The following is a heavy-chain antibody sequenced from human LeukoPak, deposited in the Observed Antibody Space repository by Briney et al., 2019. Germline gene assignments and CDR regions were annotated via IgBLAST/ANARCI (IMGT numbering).Heavy chain of an antibody. Sequence: PSETLSLTCAVYGGSFSGYYWSWIRQPPGKGLEWIGEINHSGSTNYNPSLKSRVTISVDTSKNQFSLKLSSVTAADTAVYYCASLFFDTSGYVDQWGQGTMVTVSS. J-gene: IGHJ4*02. CDR2: INHSGST. D-gene: IGHD3-22*01. CDR3: ASLFFDTSGYVDQ. CDR1: GGSFSGYY. V-gene: IGHV4-34*01.